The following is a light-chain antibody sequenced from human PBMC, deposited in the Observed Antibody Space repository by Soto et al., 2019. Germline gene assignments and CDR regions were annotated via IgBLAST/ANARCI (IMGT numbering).Light chain of an antibody. V-gene: IGKV3-15*01. CDR3: QQYHNWPPQYT. CDR1: QTISSN. J-gene: IGKJ2*01. Sequence: EIVMTQSPATLSVSPGERATLSCRASQTISSNLAWYQQKPGQSPRLLIHGASTRATAVPARFIGSVYGTDFTLTISSLQSEDFAVYYCQQYHNWPPQYTFGQGTKLQIK. CDR2: GAS.